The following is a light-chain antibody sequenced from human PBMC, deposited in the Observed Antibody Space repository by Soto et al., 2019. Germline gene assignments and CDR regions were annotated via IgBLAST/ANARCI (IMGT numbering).Light chain of an antibody. CDR3: SSYAGSSIYVV. J-gene: IGLJ2*01. CDR1: NDDVGGYNL. V-gene: IGLV2-23*01. CDR2: EGN. Sequence: QSVLTQPASVSGSPGQSITISCTGTNDDVGGYNLVSWYQQHPGKAPKVMLYEGNKRPSGVSNRFSASKSGNTASLTISGLQADDEADYYCSSYAGSSIYVVFGGGTKVTVL.